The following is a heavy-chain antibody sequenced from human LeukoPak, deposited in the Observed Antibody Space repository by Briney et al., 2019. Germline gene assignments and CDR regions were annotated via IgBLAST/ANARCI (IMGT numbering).Heavy chain of an antibody. V-gene: IGHV3-64*01. CDR2: ISSNGGST. CDR1: GFTFSSYA. Sequence: GGFLRLSCAASGFTFSSYAMHWVRQAPGKGLEYVSAISSNGGSTYYANSVKGRFTISRDNSKNTLYLQMGSLRAEDMAVYYCARGYQDIVVVPAANARYYYYYYMDVWGKGTTVTVSS. J-gene: IGHJ6*03. D-gene: IGHD2-2*01. CDR3: ARGYQDIVVVPAANARYYYYYYMDV.